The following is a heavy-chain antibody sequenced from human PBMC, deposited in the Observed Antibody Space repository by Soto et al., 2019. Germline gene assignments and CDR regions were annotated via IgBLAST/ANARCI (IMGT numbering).Heavy chain of an antibody. V-gene: IGHV3-30*18. D-gene: IGHD3-9*01. J-gene: IGHJ4*02. CDR2: ISYDGSNK. CDR3: AKGGYYDILTGSHFDY. CDR1: GFTFSSYG. Sequence: VGSLRLSCAASGFTFSSYGMHWVRQAPGKGLEWVAVISYDGSNKYYADSVKGRFTISRDNSKNTLYLQMNSLRAEDTAVYYCAKGGYYDILTGSHFDYWGQGTLVTVSS.